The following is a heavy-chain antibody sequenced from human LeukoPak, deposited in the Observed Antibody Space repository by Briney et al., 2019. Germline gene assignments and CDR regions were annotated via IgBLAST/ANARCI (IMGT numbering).Heavy chain of an antibody. Sequence: GASVKVSCKASGYTFTSYGISWVRQAPGQGLEWMGWISAYNGNTNYAQKLQGRVTMTTDTSTSTAYMELRSLRSDDMAVYYGARARGSGPGYYYYMDVWGKGTTVTVSS. CDR1: GYTFTSYG. CDR3: ARARGSGPGYYYYMDV. J-gene: IGHJ6*03. D-gene: IGHD3-10*01. V-gene: IGHV1-18*03. CDR2: ISAYNGNT.